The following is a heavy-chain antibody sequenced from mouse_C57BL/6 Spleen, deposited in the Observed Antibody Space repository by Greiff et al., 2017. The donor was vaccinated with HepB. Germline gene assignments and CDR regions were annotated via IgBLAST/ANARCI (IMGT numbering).Heavy chain of an antibody. CDR2: IWRGGST. CDR1: GFSLTSYG. CDR3: AKKSSYGYFDV. J-gene: IGHJ1*03. D-gene: IGHD1-1*01. V-gene: IGHV2-5*01. Sequence: VMLVESGPGLVQPSQSLSITCTVSGFSLTSYGVHWVRQSPGKGLEWLGVIWRGGSTDYNAAFMSRLSITKDNSKSQVFFKMNSLQADDTAIYYCAKKSSYGYFDVWGTGTTVTVSS.